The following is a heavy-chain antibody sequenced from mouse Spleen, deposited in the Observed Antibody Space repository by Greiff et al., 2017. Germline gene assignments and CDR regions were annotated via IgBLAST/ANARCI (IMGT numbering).Heavy chain of an antibody. V-gene: IGHV7-3*02. CDR2: IRNKANGYTT. Sequence: EVKLMESGGGLVQPGGSLRLSCATSGFTFTDYYMSWVRQPPGKALEWLGFIRNKANGYTTEYSASVKGRFTISRDNSQSILYLQMNTLRAEDSATYYCARGYYFDYWGQGTTLTVSS. CDR3: ARGYYFDY. CDR1: GFTFTDYY. J-gene: IGHJ2*01.